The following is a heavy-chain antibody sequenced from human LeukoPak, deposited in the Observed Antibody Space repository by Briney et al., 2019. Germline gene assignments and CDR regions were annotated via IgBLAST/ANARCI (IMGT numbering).Heavy chain of an antibody. V-gene: IGHV3-43*02. CDR3: AKDRTFSGSYGYFDS. CDR1: GFTFEDYA. Sequence: GGPLRLSCAASGFTFEDYAMHWVRQAPGKGLEWVGLISGNGGSPSYADSVKGRFTISRDNSKNSLYLQMNSLRTEDTALYYCAKDRTFSGSYGYFDSWGQGTLVTVSS. D-gene: IGHD2/OR15-2a*01. J-gene: IGHJ4*02. CDR2: ISGNGGSP.